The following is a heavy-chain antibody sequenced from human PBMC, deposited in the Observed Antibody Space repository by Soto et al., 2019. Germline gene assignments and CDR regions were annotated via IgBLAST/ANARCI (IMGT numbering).Heavy chain of an antibody. CDR2: IKSKTDAETI. V-gene: IGHV3-15*01. Sequence: EVQLVESGGGLVKPGGSLRLSCAASGFIFSKAWMSWVRQAPGKGLEWVGRIKSKTDAETIDYAAPVKGRFTISRDDSRSTLFLQMNSLKTEETAMYYCTTDSRTHFAPCFDNWGQGVLVTASS. D-gene: IGHD3-3*02. CDR1: GFIFSKAW. J-gene: IGHJ4*02. CDR3: TTDSRTHFAPCFDN.